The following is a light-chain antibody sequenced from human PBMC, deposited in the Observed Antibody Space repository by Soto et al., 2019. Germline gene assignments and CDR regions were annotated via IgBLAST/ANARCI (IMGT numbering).Light chain of an antibody. CDR3: QHYNNWPFT. J-gene: IGKJ2*01. CDR1: QSVSSN. Sequence: EIVMTQSPATLSVSPGERATLSCRASQSVSSNLAWYQQKPGQPPSLLIYGASARATGIPARFSGSGSGTEFTLTISKLQSEDFAGYDCQHYNNWPFTFGQGTKMEIK. CDR2: GAS. V-gene: IGKV3-15*01.